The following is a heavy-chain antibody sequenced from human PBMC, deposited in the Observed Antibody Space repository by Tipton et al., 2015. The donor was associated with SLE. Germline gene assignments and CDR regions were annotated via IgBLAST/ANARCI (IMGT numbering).Heavy chain of an antibody. CDR2: ISTSGGTT. CDR3: AKRRGGSGSFSFYFDF. J-gene: IGHJ4*02. Sequence: SLRLSCVASGFIFRTYVMNWVRQAPGKGLQWVATISTSGGTTYYTDSVRGRFTISRDNSKNTVFLEMNSLRPEDTAIYFCAKRRGGSGSFSFYFDFWGQGTLVTVSS. CDR1: GFIFRTYV. D-gene: IGHD3-10*01. V-gene: IGHV3-23*01.